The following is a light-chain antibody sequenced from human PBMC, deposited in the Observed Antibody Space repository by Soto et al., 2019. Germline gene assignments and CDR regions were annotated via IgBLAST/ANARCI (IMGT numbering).Light chain of an antibody. V-gene: IGLV2-14*01. CDR1: SSDIGGYYY. J-gene: IGLJ1*01. CDR3: SSYSSSFYV. Sequence: QSVLTQPASVSGSPGQSITISCTGTSSDIGGYYYVSWYQHPPGKAPKLIIYQVTNRPSGVSHRFSGSKSGNTASLTISGLQAEDEADYYCSSYSSSFYVFGTGTKVTVL. CDR2: QVT.